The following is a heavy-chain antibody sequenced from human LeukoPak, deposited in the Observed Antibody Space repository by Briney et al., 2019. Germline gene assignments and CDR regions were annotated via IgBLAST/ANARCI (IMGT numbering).Heavy chain of an antibody. CDR1: GESFSEYY. CDR3: AFEGPVSGYAFDP. D-gene: IGHD5-12*01. Sequence: SETLSLTCAVYGESFSEYYWSWIRQPPGKGLEWIGQINHSGGTNYHPPLKTRVTISLDTSKNQVSLKLRSVTAADTAVYYCAFEGPVSGYAFDPWGQGALVAVSS. V-gene: IGHV4-34*01. J-gene: IGHJ5*02. CDR2: INHSGGT.